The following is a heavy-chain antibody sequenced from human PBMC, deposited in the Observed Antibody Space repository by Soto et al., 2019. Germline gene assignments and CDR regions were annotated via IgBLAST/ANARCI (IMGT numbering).Heavy chain of an antibody. CDR1: GFTFSSYS. D-gene: IGHD6-19*01. V-gene: IGHV3-21*01. CDR3: PTVTRSGWD. Sequence: EVQLVESGGGLVKPGGSLRVSCAASGFTFSSYSMNWVRQAPGKGLEWVSSISGSSRYIYYADAVKGRFTISRDNAKNSLYLQMNSLRVEDTAVYYCPTVTRSGWDWGQGTLVTVSS. CDR2: ISGSSRYI. J-gene: IGHJ4*02.